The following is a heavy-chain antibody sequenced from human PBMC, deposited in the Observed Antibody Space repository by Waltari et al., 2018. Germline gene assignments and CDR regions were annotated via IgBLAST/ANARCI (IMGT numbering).Heavy chain of an antibody. D-gene: IGHD6-13*01. V-gene: IGHV1-2*06. CDR1: GYTFTGYY. Sequence: VQLVQSGAEVKKPGASVKVSCRASGYTFTGYYMHWVRRAPAQGLEWMGRINPNSGGTNYAQKFQGRVTMTRDTSISTAYMELSRLRSDDTAVYYCARCIAAANPYYYYGMDVWGQGTTVTVSS. CDR2: INPNSGGT. CDR3: ARCIAAANPYYYYGMDV. J-gene: IGHJ6*02.